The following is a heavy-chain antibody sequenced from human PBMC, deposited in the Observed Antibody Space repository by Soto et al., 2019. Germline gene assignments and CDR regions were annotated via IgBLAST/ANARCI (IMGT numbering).Heavy chain of an antibody. Sequence: EVQLVESGGGLVQPGECLRLSCTASGITFSSYSMNWVRQAPGKGLEWLSYISSSKTTYADSVKGRFTISRDNAKNSLYLQMNSLRDEDTAVYYCVGDQDVHTPMVHGNYWGRGTRVTVSS. D-gene: IGHD5-18*01. J-gene: IGHJ4*02. CDR2: ISSSKTT. V-gene: IGHV3-48*02. CDR1: GITFSSYS. CDR3: VGDQDVHTPMVHGNY.